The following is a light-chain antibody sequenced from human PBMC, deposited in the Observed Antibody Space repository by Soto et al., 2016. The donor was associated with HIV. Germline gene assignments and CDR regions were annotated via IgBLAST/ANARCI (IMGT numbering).Light chain of an antibody. J-gene: IGLJ2*01. CDR1: NIGSKT. CDR3: QLWDTTDHRVV. CDR2: DDS. V-gene: IGLV3-21*03. Sequence: SYVLTQPPSVSVAPGKTARFTCGGNNIGSKTVHWYQQKPGQAPVLVVYDDSDRPSGIPKRFSGSNSGNTATLTIGRVEAGDEADYYCQLWDTTDHRVVFGGETKLTVL.